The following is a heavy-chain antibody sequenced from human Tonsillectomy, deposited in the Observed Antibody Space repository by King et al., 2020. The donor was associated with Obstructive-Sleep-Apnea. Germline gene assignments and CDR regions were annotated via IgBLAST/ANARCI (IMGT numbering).Heavy chain of an antibody. Sequence: QLQLQESGPGLVKPSETLSLTCTVAGGSISSSRYYWGGIRQPPGNGLEWSGCIYYSGSTYYNPSLKSIGTLSVDTSTNQFALKLSSVTAADTAVYYCASLEASYDYWGQGTLVTVSS. CDR2: IYYSGST. CDR3: ASLEASYDY. D-gene: IGHD6-6*01. J-gene: IGHJ4*02. CDR1: GGSISSSRYY. V-gene: IGHV4-39*07.